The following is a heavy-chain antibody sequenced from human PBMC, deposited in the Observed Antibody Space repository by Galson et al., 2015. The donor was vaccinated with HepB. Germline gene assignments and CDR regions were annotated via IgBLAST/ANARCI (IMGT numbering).Heavy chain of an antibody. D-gene: IGHD6-19*01. CDR2: ISHDGSIK. J-gene: IGHJ4*02. CDR3: ARYMRPYSSGWYGVDH. V-gene: IGHV3-30-3*01. CDR1: GFTFTSYS. Sequence: SLRLSCAASGFTFTSYSIHWVRQVPGKGLEWVAVISHDGSIKYYADSVRGRFTISRDNSKNTLYLDMNSLRPEDTAVYYCARYMRPYSSGWYGVDHWGQGTLVTVSS.